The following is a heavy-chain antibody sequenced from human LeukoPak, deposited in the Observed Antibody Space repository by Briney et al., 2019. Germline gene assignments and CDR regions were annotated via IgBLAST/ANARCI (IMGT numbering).Heavy chain of an antibody. D-gene: IGHD3-3*01. Sequence: GASVKVSCKASGYTFTSYYMHWVRQAPGQGLEWMGIINPSGGSTSYAQKFQGRVTMTRDTSTSTVYMELSSLRSEDTAVYYCARGITIFGVVMGVYYFDYWGQGTLVTVSS. CDR2: INPSGGST. V-gene: IGHV1-46*01. CDR1: GYTFTSYY. CDR3: ARGITIFGVVMGVYYFDY. J-gene: IGHJ4*02.